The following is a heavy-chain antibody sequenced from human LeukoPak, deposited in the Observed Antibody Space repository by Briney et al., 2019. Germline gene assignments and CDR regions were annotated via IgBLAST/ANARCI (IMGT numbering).Heavy chain of an antibody. D-gene: IGHD6-13*01. V-gene: IGHV3-23*01. CDR2: ISGSGGST. J-gene: IGHJ6*03. CDR1: GFTFSSYA. CDR3: AKCIAAAGGGFRYYYYYMDV. Sequence: PGGSLRLSCAASGFTFSSYAMSWVRQAPGKGLEWVSAISGSGGSTYYADSVKGRFTISRDNSKNTLYLQMNSLRAEDTAVYYCAKCIAAAGGGFRYYYYYMDVWGKGTTVTVSS.